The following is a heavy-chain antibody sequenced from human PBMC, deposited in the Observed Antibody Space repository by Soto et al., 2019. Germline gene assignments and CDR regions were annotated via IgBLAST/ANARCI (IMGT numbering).Heavy chain of an antibody. CDR1: GYNFATHR. Sequence: EVQLVQSGAEVKKAGESLKMSCKGSGYNFATHRIGWVRQVPGKGLEWVALIYPVNSETRYSPSFQGQVTISADNSINTAYLQWSSLRASDTAMYYCERWNYAFDYWGPGTLVTVS. J-gene: IGHJ4*02. CDR2: IYPVNSET. CDR3: ERWNYAFDY. V-gene: IGHV5-51*01. D-gene: IGHD1-7*01.